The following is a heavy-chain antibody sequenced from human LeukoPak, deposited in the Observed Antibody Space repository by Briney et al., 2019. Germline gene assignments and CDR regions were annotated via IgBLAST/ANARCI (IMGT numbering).Heavy chain of an antibody. CDR1: GFTSANYA. CDR2: ICGGGTNT. CDR3: AKGWSASCYSGGET. Sequence: GGSLRLSCAASGFTSANYAMTWVRQAPGQGPEWVSSICGGGTNTFYADSVKGRFTISRDDSKNMLYLQMNGLRAGDSAIYYCAKGWSASCYSGGETWGRGTLVTVSS. V-gene: IGHV3-23*01. D-gene: IGHD2-2*02. J-gene: IGHJ5*02.